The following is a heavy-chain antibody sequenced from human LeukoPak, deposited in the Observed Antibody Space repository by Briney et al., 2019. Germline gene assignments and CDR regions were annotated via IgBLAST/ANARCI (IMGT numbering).Heavy chain of an antibody. V-gene: IGHV4-30-2*01. CDR2: IYHSGST. J-gene: IGHJ3*02. CDR1: GVSISSGGYY. CDR3: ASVGATFAFDI. Sequence: PSETLSLTCTVSGVSISSGGYYWSWLRQPPGKGLEWIGYIYHSGSTYYNPSLKGRVTISVDRSKNQFSLKLSSVTAADAAVYYCASVGATFAFDIWGQGTMVTVSS. D-gene: IGHD1-26*01.